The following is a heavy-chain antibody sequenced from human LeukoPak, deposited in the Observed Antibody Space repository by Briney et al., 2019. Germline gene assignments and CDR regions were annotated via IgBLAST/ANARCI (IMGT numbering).Heavy chain of an antibody. Sequence: GRSLRLSCAASGFTFDDYAMHWVRQAPGKGLEWVSGISWNSGSIGYADSVKGRFTISRDNAKNSLHLQMNSVRAEDTALYYCATDNGGYHYYYFMDVWGKGTTVTVSS. CDR2: ISWNSGSI. CDR3: ATDNGGYHYYYFMDV. J-gene: IGHJ6*03. CDR1: GFTFDDYA. V-gene: IGHV3-9*01. D-gene: IGHD7-27*01.